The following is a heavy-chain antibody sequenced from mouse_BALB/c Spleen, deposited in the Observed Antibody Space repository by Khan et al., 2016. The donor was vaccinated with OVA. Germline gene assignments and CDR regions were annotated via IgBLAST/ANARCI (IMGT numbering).Heavy chain of an antibody. V-gene: IGHV1S56*01. J-gene: IGHJ3*01. Sequence: VQLQQSGPELVKPGTSVRISCKASGYTFTSYYLYWVKQRPGQGLEWIGWIYPGNINTEYNEKFKGKATLTADKSSSTSYMHLTSLTSEDSAVYCCAREGYDGNNRAWFAYWGQGTLVTVSA. D-gene: IGHD2-1*01. CDR3: AREGYDGNNRAWFAY. CDR2: IYPGNINT. CDR1: GYTFTSYY.